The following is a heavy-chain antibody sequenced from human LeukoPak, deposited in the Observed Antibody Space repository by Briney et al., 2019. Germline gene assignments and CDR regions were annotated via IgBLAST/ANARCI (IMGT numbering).Heavy chain of an antibody. CDR1: GGSFSGYY. D-gene: IGHD3-10*01. V-gene: IGHV4-34*01. CDR3: ARGGGSGSYYNDAFDI. J-gene: IGHJ3*02. Sequence: PSETLSLTCAVYGGSFSGYYWSWIRQPPGKGLEWIGEINHSGSTNYNPSLKSRVTISVDTSKNQFSLKLSSVTAADTAAYYCARGGGSGSYYNDAFDIWGQGTMLTVSS. CDR2: INHSGST.